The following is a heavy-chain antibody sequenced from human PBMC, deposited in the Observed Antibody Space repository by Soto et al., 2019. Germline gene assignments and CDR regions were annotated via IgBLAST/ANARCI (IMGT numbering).Heavy chain of an antibody. CDR1: GYTFTNSG. V-gene: IGHV1-18*01. D-gene: IGHD4-17*01. J-gene: IGHJ4*02. Sequence: QVQLVQSGAEVKKPGASVKVSCKASGYTFTNSGFSWVRQAPGQGLEWVGWIRVNNGDTHYAQKLQGRVTMTTDTSSGTAFMERRSLRSDDTAVYYGERDLGYSDCDVHYWGQGTLITVSS. CDR3: ERDLGYSDCDVHY. CDR2: IRVNNGDT.